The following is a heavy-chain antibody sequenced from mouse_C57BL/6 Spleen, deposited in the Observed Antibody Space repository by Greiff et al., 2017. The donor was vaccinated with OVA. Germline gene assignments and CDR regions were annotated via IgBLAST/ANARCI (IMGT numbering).Heavy chain of an antibody. Sequence: EVQLVESGGGLVQPKGSLKLSCAASGFSFNTYAMNWVRQAPGKGLEWVARIRSKSNNYANYYADSVKDRFTISRDDSESMLYLQMNNLKTEDTAMYYCVGHSKRGGEFAYWGQGTLVTVSA. CDR1: GFSFNTYA. CDR2: IRSKSNNYAN. J-gene: IGHJ3*01. CDR3: VGHSKRGGEFAY. V-gene: IGHV10-1*01. D-gene: IGHD2-5*01.